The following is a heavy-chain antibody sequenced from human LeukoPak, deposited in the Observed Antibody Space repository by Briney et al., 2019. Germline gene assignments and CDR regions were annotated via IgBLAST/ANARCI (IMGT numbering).Heavy chain of an antibody. V-gene: IGHV4-59*01. D-gene: IGHD3-9*01. CDR1: SGSISSYY. CDR3: ARELRYFDWLPQGFDY. J-gene: IGHJ4*02. CDR2: IYYSGST. Sequence: RSETLSLTCTVSSGSISSYYWSWIRQPPGKGLEWIGYIYYSGSTNYNPSLKSRVTISVDTSKNQFSLKLSSVTAADTAVYYCARELRYFDWLPQGFDYWGQGTLVTVSS.